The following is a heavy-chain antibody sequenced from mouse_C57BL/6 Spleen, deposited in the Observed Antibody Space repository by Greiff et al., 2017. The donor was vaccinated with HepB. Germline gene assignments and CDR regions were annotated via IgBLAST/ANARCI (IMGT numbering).Heavy chain of an antibody. J-gene: IGHJ4*01. CDR2: ISSGSSTI. Sequence: EVKVVESGGGLVKPGGSLKLSCAASGFTFSDYGMHWVRQAPEKGLEWVAYISSGSSTIDYADTVKGRFTISRDNAKNTLFRQMTSLMSEDTSMYYCARISSSLYYAMDYWGQGTSVTVSS. CDR3: ARISSSLYYAMDY. V-gene: IGHV5-17*01. D-gene: IGHD1-1*01. CDR1: GFTFSDYG.